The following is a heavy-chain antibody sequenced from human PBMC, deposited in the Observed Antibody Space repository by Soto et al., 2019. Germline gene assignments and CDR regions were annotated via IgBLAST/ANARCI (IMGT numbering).Heavy chain of an antibody. CDR2: LGGSNSDT. J-gene: IGHJ3*02. V-gene: IGHV3-23*01. CDR3: AKDKVDHNSVWDPFDI. D-gene: IGHD2-15*01. CDR1: GFTFSDYA. Sequence: EEQLLESGGGLVQPGGSLRLSCAASGFTFSDYAMSWVRQAPGKGLEWFSGLGGSNSDTHYAASVEGRFTVSRDNSRSTLFLHMNSLRVEDTAVYYCAKDKVDHNSVWDPFDIWGQGTMVTVSA.